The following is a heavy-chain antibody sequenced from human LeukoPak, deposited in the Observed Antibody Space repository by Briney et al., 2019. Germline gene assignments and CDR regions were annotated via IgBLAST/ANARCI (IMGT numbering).Heavy chain of an antibody. CDR3: VREGGPPRSDP. CDR1: GFSFRSYA. D-gene: IGHD3-16*01. V-gene: IGHV3-30*04. CDR2: ISYDASSQ. J-gene: IGHJ5*02. Sequence: GRSLRLSCAASGFSFRSYAMHWVRQAPGKGLEWVTVISYDASSQNYADSVKGRFTISRDNSKSTLDLQMNSLRVEDTAVYYCVREGGPPRSDPWGQGTLVTVSS.